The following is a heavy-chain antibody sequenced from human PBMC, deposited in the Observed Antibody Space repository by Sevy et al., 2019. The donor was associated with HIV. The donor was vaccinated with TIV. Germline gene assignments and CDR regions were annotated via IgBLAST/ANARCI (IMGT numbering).Heavy chain of an antibody. CDR3: TRDLGYYDSSRMYDY. Sequence: GGSLRLSCTASGFTFDDYTMSWFRQAPGKGLEWVGFIRSKAYGGTTEYAASVKGRFTISRDDSKSIAFLQMNSLKTEDTAVYYCTRDLGYYDSSRMYDYWGQVTLVTVSS. J-gene: IGHJ4*02. CDR2: IRSKAYGGTT. CDR1: GFTFDDYT. D-gene: IGHD3-22*01. V-gene: IGHV3-49*03.